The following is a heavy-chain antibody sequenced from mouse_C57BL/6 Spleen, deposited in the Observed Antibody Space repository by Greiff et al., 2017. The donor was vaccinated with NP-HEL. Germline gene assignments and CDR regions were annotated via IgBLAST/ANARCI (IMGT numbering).Heavy chain of an antibody. D-gene: IGHD3-2*02. Sequence: VQLVESGAELVKPGASVKLSCKASGYTFTEYTIHWVKQRSGQGLEWIGWFYPGSGSIKYNEKFKDKATLTADKSSSTVYMELSRLTSEDSAVYFCARHEALDSSGYAWFAYWGQGTLVTVSA. CDR3: ARHEALDSSGYAWFAY. CDR1: GYTFTEYT. CDR2: FYPGSGSI. V-gene: IGHV1-62-2*01. J-gene: IGHJ3*01.